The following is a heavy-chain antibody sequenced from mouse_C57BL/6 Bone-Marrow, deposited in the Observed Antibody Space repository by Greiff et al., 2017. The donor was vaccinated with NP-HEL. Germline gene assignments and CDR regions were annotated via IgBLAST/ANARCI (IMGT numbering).Heavy chain of an antibody. CDR2: IYPGDGDT. CDR1: GYAFSSSW. Sequence: QVQLQQSGPELVKPGASVKISCKASGYAFSSSWMNWVKQRPGKGLEWIGRIYPGDGDTNYNGKFKGKATLTADKSSSTAYMQLSSLTSEDSAVYFCARDTTVTLFDYWGQGTTLTVSS. J-gene: IGHJ2*01. D-gene: IGHD1-1*01. CDR3: ARDTTVTLFDY. V-gene: IGHV1-82*01.